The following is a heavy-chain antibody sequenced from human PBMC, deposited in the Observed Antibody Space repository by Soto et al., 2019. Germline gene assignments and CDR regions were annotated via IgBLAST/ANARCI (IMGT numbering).Heavy chain of an antibody. J-gene: IGHJ6*02. CDR2: IIPIFGTA. Sequence: SVKVSCKASGGTFSSYAISWVRRAPGQGLEWMGGIIPIFGTANYAQKFQGRVTITADESTSTAYMELSSLRSEDTAVYYCAREVAYYYGMDVWGQGTTVTVSS. D-gene: IGHD5-12*01. V-gene: IGHV1-69*13. CDR3: AREVAYYYGMDV. CDR1: GGTFSSYA.